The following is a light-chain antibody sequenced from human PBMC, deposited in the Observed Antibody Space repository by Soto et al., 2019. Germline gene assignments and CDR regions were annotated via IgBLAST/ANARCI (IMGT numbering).Light chain of an antibody. CDR3: SAYIASSTSQV. Sequence: QSALTQPPSVSGSPGQSVTLSCSGSSSDVGSHKSVSWYKQAPGTSPKLIIFEVNNRPSGVPDRFSESKSGNTASLTISGLQPEDEADYYCSAYIASSTSQVFGTGTKVTVL. J-gene: IGLJ1*01. V-gene: IGLV2-18*02. CDR1: SSDVGSHKS. CDR2: EVN.